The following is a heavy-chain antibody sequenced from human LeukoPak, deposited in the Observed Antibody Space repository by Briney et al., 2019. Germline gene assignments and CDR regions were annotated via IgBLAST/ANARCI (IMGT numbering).Heavy chain of an antibody. CDR1: GFTFSSHS. CDR3: AKGMSYYDSSGYYYQDY. CDR2: ISGSGGST. Sequence: GGSLRLSCAASGFTFSSHSKRWVRQAPGKGLEGGSAISGSGGSTYYADSVKGRFTISRDNSKNTLYLQMNSLRAEDTAVYYCAKGMSYYDSSGYYYQDYWGQGTLVTVSS. D-gene: IGHD3-22*01. V-gene: IGHV3-23*01. J-gene: IGHJ4*02.